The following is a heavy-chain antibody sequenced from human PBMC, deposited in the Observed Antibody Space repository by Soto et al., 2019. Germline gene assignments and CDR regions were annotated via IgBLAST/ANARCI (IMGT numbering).Heavy chain of an antibody. D-gene: IGHD3-10*01. V-gene: IGHV1-69*01. CDR3: ARDVSVMTSVFGF. J-gene: IGHJ4*02. Sequence: QVHLVHSGAAVKRTWSSVRVSCRASGGTFYTYDFTWVRQSPGQGLEWMGGITPMIGTTKYAQKLHGRVTFSADESASTAYMELSNLRSDDTAVYYCARDVSVMTSVFGFWGQGTLITVSS. CDR2: ITPMIGTT. CDR1: GGTFYTYD.